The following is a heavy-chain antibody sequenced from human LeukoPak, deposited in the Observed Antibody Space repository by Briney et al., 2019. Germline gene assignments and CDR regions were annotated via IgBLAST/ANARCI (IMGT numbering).Heavy chain of an antibody. CDR1: GFTFDDYA. D-gene: IGHD5-18*01. CDR3: AKGQAGGYTYGYMVIGDSYFDY. V-gene: IGHV3-9*01. CDR2: ISWNSGNI. Sequence: GGSLRLSCAASGFTFDDYAMHWVRQAPGKGLEWDSGISWNSGNIGYADSVRGRFTISRDNAKNSLYLQMNSLRAEDTALYYCAKGQAGGYTYGYMVIGDSYFDYWGQGTLVTVSS. J-gene: IGHJ4*02.